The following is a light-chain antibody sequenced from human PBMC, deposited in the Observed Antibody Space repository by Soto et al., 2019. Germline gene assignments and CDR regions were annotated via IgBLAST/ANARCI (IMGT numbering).Light chain of an antibody. CDR3: QQYRSSPPPCT. V-gene: IGKV3-20*01. J-gene: IGKJ1*01. CDR2: GAS. CDR1: QSVSSTY. Sequence: EIVLTQSPGTLSLSPGERATLSCRANQSVSSTYFAWYQQKPGQAPRLLIYGASSRATGIPDRFRGSGSGPDFTFTISGLEPEDFALYYCQQYRSSPPPCTSGQGTNVEIK.